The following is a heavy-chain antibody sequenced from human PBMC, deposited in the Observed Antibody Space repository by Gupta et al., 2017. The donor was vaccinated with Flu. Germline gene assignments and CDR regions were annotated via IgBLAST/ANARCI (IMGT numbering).Heavy chain of an antibody. D-gene: IGHD5-18*01. CDR1: GYTFTDYY. J-gene: IGHJ3*02. Sequence: EVQLVQSGAEVKKPGATVKISCKVSGYTFTDYYMHWVQQAPGQGLEWMGLVDPEDGETIYAEKFQGRVTITADTSTDTAYMELSSLRSEDTAVYYCATVGTRLLGGTHTAKDAFDIWGQGTMVTVSS. CDR3: ATVGTRLLGGTHTAKDAFDI. CDR2: VDPEDGET. V-gene: IGHV1-69-2*01.